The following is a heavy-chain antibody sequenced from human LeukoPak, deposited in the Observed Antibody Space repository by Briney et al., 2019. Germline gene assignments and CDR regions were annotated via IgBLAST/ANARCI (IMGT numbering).Heavy chain of an antibody. CDR2: IYYSGST. V-gene: IGHV4-31*03. Sequence: SETLSLTCTVSGGSISSSSYYWSWIRQHPGKGLEWIGYIYYSGSTYYNPSLKSRVTISVDTSKNQFSLKLSSVTAADTAVYYCAGATYGSGSYYPNLFDYWGQGTLVTVSS. D-gene: IGHD3-10*01. J-gene: IGHJ4*02. CDR1: GGSISSSSYY. CDR3: AGATYGSGSYYPNLFDY.